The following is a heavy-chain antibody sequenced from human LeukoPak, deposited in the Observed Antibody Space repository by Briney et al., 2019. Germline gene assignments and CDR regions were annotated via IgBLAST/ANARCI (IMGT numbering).Heavy chain of an antibody. J-gene: IGHJ4*02. CDR1: GLTFSNYG. V-gene: IGHV3-30*02. D-gene: IGHD2-21*02. Sequence: PGGSLRLSCAAAGLTFSNYGMHWVRQAPGKGLQWVAYIRYDGRNKYSADSVKGRFTIYRDNSKSTLYLQMNSLRPEDTAVYYCAKGACGGDCYPDYWGQGTLVTVSS. CDR3: AKGACGGDCYPDY. CDR2: IRYDGRNK.